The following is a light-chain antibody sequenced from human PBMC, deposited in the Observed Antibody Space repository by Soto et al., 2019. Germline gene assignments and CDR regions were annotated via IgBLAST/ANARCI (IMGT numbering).Light chain of an antibody. Sequence: DIQMTQSPSTLSASVGDIVTITCRASQSISSWLAWYQQKPGKAPKLLIYKASNLESGVPSRFSGSGSGTEFTLTISSLQPDDFAAYYCQQYNTSRTFGQGTKVET. J-gene: IGKJ1*01. CDR1: QSISSW. CDR2: KAS. V-gene: IGKV1-5*03. CDR3: QQYNTSRT.